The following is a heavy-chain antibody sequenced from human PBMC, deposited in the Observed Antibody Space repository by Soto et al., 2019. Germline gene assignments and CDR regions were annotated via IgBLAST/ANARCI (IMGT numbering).Heavy chain of an antibody. D-gene: IGHD2-15*01. Sequence: GGSLRLSCAASGFTFSSYSMNWVRQAPGKGLEWVSYISSSSSTIYYADSVKGRFTISRDNAKNSLYLQMNSLRAEDTAVYYCAPIVVVDQGDFDYWGQGTLVTVSS. CDR1: GFTFSSYS. CDR2: ISSSSSTI. CDR3: APIVVVDQGDFDY. J-gene: IGHJ4*02. V-gene: IGHV3-48*01.